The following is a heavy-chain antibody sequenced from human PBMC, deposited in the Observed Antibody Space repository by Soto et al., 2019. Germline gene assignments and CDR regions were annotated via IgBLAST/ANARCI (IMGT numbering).Heavy chain of an antibody. Sequence: QITLKESGPTLVKPTQTLTLTCTFSGFSLSTGGVGVGWIRQPPGKALEWLALIYWDDDKRYSPSLQSRLTVTRASYNQVVLTMANVDPVDTATYFCAHRNVEVVAETRNTLDYWGQGSLVTVSS. V-gene: IGHV2-5*02. J-gene: IGHJ4*02. D-gene: IGHD2-15*01. CDR3: AHRNVEVVAETRNTLDY. CDR1: GFSLSTGGVG. CDR2: IYWDDDK.